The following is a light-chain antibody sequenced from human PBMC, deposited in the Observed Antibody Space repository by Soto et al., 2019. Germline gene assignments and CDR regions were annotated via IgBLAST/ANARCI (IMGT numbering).Light chain of an antibody. J-gene: IGKJ4*01. CDR2: GAS. Sequence: IRLTQSPTSLIASVGERVTITCQASQYVGNYLNWYQQKPGEPPRLLISGASNLEPGVPARFSGSGSGADFTFIISDLQPEDVATYFCQQYDNIILSFGGGTKVEI. V-gene: IGKV1-33*01. CDR1: QYVGNY. CDR3: QQYDNIILS.